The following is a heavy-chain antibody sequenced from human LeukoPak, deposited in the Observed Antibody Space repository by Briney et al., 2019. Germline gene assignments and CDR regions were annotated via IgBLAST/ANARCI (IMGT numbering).Heavy chain of an antibody. D-gene: IGHD4-17*01. CDR2: INHRGST. Sequence: SETLSLTCAVYGGSFSDYYWSWIRQPPGRGLEWIGEINHRGSTNYNPSLKSRVAISVDTSKNQFSLNLNSVTDADTAVFYCARHKKPTMTTRPGAFDIWGQGTVVTVSS. J-gene: IGHJ3*02. CDR1: GGSFSDYY. CDR3: ARHKKPTMTTRPGAFDI. V-gene: IGHV4-34*01.